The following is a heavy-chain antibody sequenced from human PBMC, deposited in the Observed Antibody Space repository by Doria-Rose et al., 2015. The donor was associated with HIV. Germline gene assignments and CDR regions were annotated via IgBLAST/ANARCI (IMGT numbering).Heavy chain of an antibody. CDR2: IFSDDER. D-gene: IGHD6-13*01. J-gene: IGHJ4*02. CDR1: GVSLSSPGMG. CDR3: ARIKSSRWYHKYYFDF. Sequence: QITLKESGPVLVKPTETLTLTCTVSGVSLSSPGMGVSWIRQPPGKALEWLANIFSDDERSYTTSLKSRLTISRGTSKSQVVLTMTDMDHVDTATYYCARIKSSRWYHKYYFDFWGQGTLVIVSA. V-gene: IGHV2-26*01.